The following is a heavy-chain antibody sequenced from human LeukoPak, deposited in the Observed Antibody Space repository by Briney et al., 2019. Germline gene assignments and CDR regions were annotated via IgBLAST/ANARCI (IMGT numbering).Heavy chain of an antibody. CDR1: GGSISSYY. J-gene: IGHJ4*02. Sequence: KPSETLSLTCTVSGGSISSYYWSWIRQPPGKGLEWIGYIYYSGSTNYNPSLKSRVTISVDTSKNQFSLKLSSVTAADTAVYYCARVLGYCSSTSCRPSTVDYWGQGTLVIVSS. CDR3: ARVLGYCSSTSCRPSTVDY. CDR2: IYYSGST. V-gene: IGHV4-59*01. D-gene: IGHD2-2*01.